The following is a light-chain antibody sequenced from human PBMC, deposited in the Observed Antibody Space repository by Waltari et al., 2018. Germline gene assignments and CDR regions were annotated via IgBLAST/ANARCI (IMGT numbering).Light chain of an antibody. CDR2: GTS. CDR1: QSGTSIS. V-gene: IGKV3-20*01. J-gene: IGKJ4*01. Sequence: WRASQSGTSISLTLYTKKVGQAPRILIYGTSSRASGIPDRVSGCGSGTEFTLTISSLEPEDFAVYYCQQYDGEVVTFGRGTKVEI. CDR3: QQYDGEVVT.